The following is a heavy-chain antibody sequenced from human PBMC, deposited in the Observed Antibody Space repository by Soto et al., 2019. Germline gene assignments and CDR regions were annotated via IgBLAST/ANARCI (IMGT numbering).Heavy chain of an antibody. D-gene: IGHD3-3*01. CDR2: IGGSGGST. V-gene: IGHV3-23*01. Sequence: PGGSLRLSCAASGFTYRSYAMSWVGQTPGKGLEWVSAIGGSGGSTYYADSVKGRFTISRVNSKNNLYLQMNRLRVEDTALYYCVKDVGGAEVVIIPHFNSWCQGALVTVSS. CDR1: GFTYRSYA. J-gene: IGHJ4*02. CDR3: VKDVGGAEVVIIPHFNS.